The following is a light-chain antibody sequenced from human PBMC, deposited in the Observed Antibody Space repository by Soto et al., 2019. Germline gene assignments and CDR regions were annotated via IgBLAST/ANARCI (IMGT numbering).Light chain of an antibody. CDR3: QQYGSSPLT. CDR1: QSVTWY. CDR2: GAS. J-gene: IGKJ4*01. V-gene: IGKV3-20*01. Sequence: EIVLTQSPATLSLSPGERATLSCRASQSVTWYLAWYQQKPGQAPRLLIYGASSRATGIPDRFSGSGSGTDFTLTISRLEPEDFAVYYCQQYGSSPLTFGGGTKVEIK.